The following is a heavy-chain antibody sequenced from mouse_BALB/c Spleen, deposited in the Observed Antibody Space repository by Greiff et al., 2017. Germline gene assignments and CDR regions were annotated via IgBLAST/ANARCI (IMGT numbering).Heavy chain of an antibody. CDR2: ISYDGSN. CDR1: GYSITSGYY. J-gene: IGHJ2*01. D-gene: IGHD1-1*01. CDR3: ARDGYGSSYDY. Sequence: EVHLVESGPGLVKPSQSLSLTCSVTGYSITSGYYWNWIRQFPGNKLEWMGYISYDGSNNYNPSLKNRISITRDTSKNQFFLKWNSVTTEDTATYYCARDGYGSSYDYWGQGTTLTVSS. V-gene: IGHV3-6*02.